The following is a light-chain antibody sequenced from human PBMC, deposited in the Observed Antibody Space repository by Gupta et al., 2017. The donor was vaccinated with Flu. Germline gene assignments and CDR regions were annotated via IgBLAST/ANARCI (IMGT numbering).Light chain of an antibody. CDR2: DAS. V-gene: IGKV3-11*01. J-gene: IGKJ1*01. Sequence: PATLSLSPGERATLSCRACQSVSSFLAWYQQKPGQAPRLLIYDASNRATGIPARFSGSGSGTDFTLTISSLEPEDFAVYYCQQRSNWPRTFGQGTKVEIK. CDR1: QSVSSF. CDR3: QQRSNWPRT.